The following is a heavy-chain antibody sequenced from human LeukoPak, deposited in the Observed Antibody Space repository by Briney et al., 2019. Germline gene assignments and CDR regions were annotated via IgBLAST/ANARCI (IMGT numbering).Heavy chain of an antibody. J-gene: IGHJ6*03. Sequence: PSETLSLTCAVYGGSFSGYYWSWIRQPPGKGLEWIGEINHSGSTNYNPSLKSRVTISVDTSKNQFSLKLSSVTAADTAVYYCARDNSMSRHMDVWGKGTTVTVSS. V-gene: IGHV4-34*01. CDR1: GGSFSGYY. CDR2: INHSGST. CDR3: ARDNSMSRHMDV. D-gene: IGHD2/OR15-2a*01.